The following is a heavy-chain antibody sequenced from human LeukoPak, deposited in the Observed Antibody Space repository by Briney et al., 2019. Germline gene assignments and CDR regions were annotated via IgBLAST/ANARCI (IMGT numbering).Heavy chain of an antibody. D-gene: IGHD3-10*01. CDR3: ARDGITMRILEY. V-gene: IGHV3-66*01. Sequence: GGSLRLSCAASGFTFSSYGMDWVRQAPGKGLEWVSVIYSGGSTYYADSVKGRFTISRDNSKNTLYLQMNSLRAEDTAVYYCARDGITMRILEYWGQGTLVTVSS. CDR1: GFTFSSYG. J-gene: IGHJ4*02. CDR2: IYSGGST.